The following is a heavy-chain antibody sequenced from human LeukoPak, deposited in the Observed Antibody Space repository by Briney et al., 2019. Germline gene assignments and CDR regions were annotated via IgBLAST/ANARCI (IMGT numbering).Heavy chain of an antibody. CDR3: ARGSSSSPLYYFDY. CDR2: INPNSGGT. Sequence: ASVKVSCKASGYTFTGYYMHWVRQAPGQGLEWMGWINPNSGGTNYAQKFQGRVTMTRDTSISTAYMELSRLRSDDTAAYYCARGSSSSPLYYFDYWGQGTLVTVSS. V-gene: IGHV1-2*02. D-gene: IGHD6-13*01. CDR1: GYTFTGYY. J-gene: IGHJ4*02.